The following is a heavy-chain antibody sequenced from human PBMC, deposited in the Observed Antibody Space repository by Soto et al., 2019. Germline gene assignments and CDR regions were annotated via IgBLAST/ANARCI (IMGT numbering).Heavy chain of an antibody. CDR3: ARGADDFWSGYTYYYYYYMDV. V-gene: IGHV4-39*02. CDR2: IYSSGNT. J-gene: IGHJ6*03. Sequence: SETLSLTCTVSGGSSSSTSYYWGWIRQPPGKGLEWIGSIYSSGNTYYNPSLKSRVTISVDTSKSHLSLKLSSVTAADTAVYYCARGADDFWSGYTYYYYYYMDVWGKGTTVTVSS. D-gene: IGHD3-3*01. CDR1: GGSSSSTSYY.